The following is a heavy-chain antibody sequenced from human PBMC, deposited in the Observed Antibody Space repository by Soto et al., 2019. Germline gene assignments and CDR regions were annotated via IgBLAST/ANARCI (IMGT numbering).Heavy chain of an antibody. Sequence: ASVKVSCKASGGTFSSYAISWVRQAPEQGLEWMGGIIPIFGTANYAQKFQGRVTITADESTSTAYMELSSLRSEDTAVYYCARVRQLVGYFYYYMDVWGKGTTVTVSS. CDR1: GGTFSSYA. CDR3: ARVRQLVGYFYYYMDV. CDR2: IIPIFGTA. V-gene: IGHV1-69*13. J-gene: IGHJ6*03. D-gene: IGHD6-6*01.